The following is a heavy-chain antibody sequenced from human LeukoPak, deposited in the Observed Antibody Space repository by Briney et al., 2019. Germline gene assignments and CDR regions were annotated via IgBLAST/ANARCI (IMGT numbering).Heavy chain of an antibody. D-gene: IGHD2-15*01. CDR2: IIPIFGTA. CDR1: GGTFTSYA. Sequence: SVKVSCKASGGTFTSYAISWVRQAPGQGLEWMGGIIPIFGTANYAQKFQGRVTITADESTSTAYMELSSLRSEDTAVYYCAREFFCSGGSCTNYYYGMDVWGQGTTVTVSS. V-gene: IGHV1-69*13. J-gene: IGHJ6*02. CDR3: AREFFCSGGSCTNYYYGMDV.